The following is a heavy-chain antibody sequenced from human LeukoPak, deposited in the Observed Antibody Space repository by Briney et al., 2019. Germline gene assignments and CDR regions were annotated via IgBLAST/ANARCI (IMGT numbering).Heavy chain of an antibody. V-gene: IGHV4-38-2*01. Sequence: PSETLSLTCAVSGYSISSGYYWGWIRQPPGKGLEWIGSIYHSGSTYYNPSLKSRLTISVDTSKNQFSLKLSSVTAADTAAYYCARLSDLTQFDYWGQGTLVTVSS. CDR1: GYSISSGYY. CDR3: ARLSDLTQFDY. CDR2: IYHSGST. J-gene: IGHJ4*02. D-gene: IGHD2/OR15-2a*01.